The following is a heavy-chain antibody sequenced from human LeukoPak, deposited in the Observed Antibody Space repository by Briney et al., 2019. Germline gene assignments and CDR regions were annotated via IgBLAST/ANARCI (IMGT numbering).Heavy chain of an antibody. V-gene: IGHV3-9*01. D-gene: IGHD3-10*01. CDR3: AKDSGGYYGSGSYSTD. CDR2: ISWNSGSI. Sequence: GRSLRLSCAASGFTFDDYAMHWVRQAPGKGLEWVSGISWNSGSIGYADSVKGRFTISRDNAKNSLYLQMNGLRAEDTALYYCAKDSGGYYGSGSYSTDWGQGTLVTVSS. CDR1: GFTFDDYA. J-gene: IGHJ4*02.